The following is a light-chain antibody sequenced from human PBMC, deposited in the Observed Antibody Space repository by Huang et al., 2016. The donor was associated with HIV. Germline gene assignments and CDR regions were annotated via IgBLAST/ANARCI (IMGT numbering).Light chain of an antibody. J-gene: IGKJ4*01. CDR3: QQFDNLPLV. Sequence: GDTVTITCQASRDIASNLNWYQQKPGEAPKVLIYEASNLEAGVPSRFSGRGSGTHFTFTISRLQPEDGATCYCQQFDNLPLVFGGGTEVEI. CDR1: RDIASN. V-gene: IGKV1-33*01. CDR2: EAS.